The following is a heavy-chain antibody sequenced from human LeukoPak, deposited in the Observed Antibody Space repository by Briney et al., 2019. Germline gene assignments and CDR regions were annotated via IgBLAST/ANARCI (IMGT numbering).Heavy chain of an antibody. CDR1: GFSFSNYA. D-gene: IGHD1-1*01. V-gene: IGHV3-23*01. CDR3: AKEYNSGD. J-gene: IGHJ4*02. CDR2: ISRSGDTI. Sequence: GGSLRLSCAASGFSFSNYAMNWARQGPGKGLEWVSGISRSGDTINYADSVKGRFTISRDNSKNTLYLQMNSLRAEDTAVYYCAKEYNSGDWGQGTLVTVSS.